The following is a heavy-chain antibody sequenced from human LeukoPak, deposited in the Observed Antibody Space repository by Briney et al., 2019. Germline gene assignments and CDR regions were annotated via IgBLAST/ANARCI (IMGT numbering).Heavy chain of an antibody. Sequence: PGGTLSLSCAASGCTFSSYWWNWVRQAPGKGLVWISRINRDGSSTSYADSVKCRFTISRDNAKNTLYLQMNSLRAEDTAVYYCARDRFYYYYYGMDVWSQGTTVTVSS. CDR2: INRDGSST. CDR1: GCTFSSYW. V-gene: IGHV3-74*01. CDR3: ARDRFYYYYYGMDV. J-gene: IGHJ6*02.